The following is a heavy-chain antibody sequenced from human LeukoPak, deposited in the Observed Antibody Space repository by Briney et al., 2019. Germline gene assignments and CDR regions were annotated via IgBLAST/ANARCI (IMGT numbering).Heavy chain of an antibody. D-gene: IGHD3-10*01. CDR1: GGSISSGSYY. Sequence: SETLSLTCTVSGGSISSGSYYWSWIRQPAGKGLEWIGRIYTSGSTNYNPSLKSRVTISVDTSKNQFSLKLSSVTAADTAVYYCARDGGLLWFGELFSWFDPWGQGTLVTVSS. CDR3: ARDGGLLWFGELFSWFDP. V-gene: IGHV4-61*02. J-gene: IGHJ5*02. CDR2: IYTSGST.